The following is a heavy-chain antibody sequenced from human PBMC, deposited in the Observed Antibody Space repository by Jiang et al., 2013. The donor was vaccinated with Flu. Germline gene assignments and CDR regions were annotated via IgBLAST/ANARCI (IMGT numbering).Heavy chain of an antibody. J-gene: IGHJ4*02. Sequence: QLVESGGDLVQPGGSLRLSCAASGFTFSGYWMSWVRQAPGKGLEWVANIKHDGSEKYYVDSVKGRFTISRDNAKNSLFLQMNSLRVEDTAVYYCARDPGRSSSSVGNYWGQGTLVTVSS. CDR2: IKHDGSEK. D-gene: IGHD6-6*01. V-gene: IGHV3-7*01. CDR3: ARDPGRSSSSVGNY. CDR1: GFTFSGYW.